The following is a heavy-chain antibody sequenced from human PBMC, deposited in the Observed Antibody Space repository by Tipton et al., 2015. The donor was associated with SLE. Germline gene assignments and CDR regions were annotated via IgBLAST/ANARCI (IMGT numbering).Heavy chain of an antibody. CDR2: IYHSGST. J-gene: IGHJ4*02. V-gene: IGHV4-38-2*02. CDR1: GGSISSYY. Sequence: TLSLTCTVSGGSISSYYWGWIRQPPGKGLEWIGSIYHSGSTYYNPSLKSRVTLSVDTSKNQFSLKLSSVTAADTAVYYCAREDCSGGSCLVDYWGQGTLVTVSS. CDR3: AREDCSGGSCLVDY. D-gene: IGHD2-15*01.